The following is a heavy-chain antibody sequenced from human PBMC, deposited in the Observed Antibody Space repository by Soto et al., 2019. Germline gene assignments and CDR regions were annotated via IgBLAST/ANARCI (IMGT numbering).Heavy chain of an antibody. Sequence: EVQLVESGGGLVQPGGSLRLSCAASGFTFSSYSMNWVRQAPGKGLEWVSYISSSSNTIYYADSVKGRFTISRDNAKNSLYLQMNSLRDEDTAGYYCATESVDTRMEHRMGMDVWGQGTTVTVSS. CDR1: GFTFSSYS. CDR2: ISSSSNTI. V-gene: IGHV3-48*02. J-gene: IGHJ6*02. D-gene: IGHD5-18*01. CDR3: ATESVDTRMEHRMGMDV.